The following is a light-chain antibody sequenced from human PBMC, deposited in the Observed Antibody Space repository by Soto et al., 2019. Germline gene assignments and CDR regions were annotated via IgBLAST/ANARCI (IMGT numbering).Light chain of an antibody. Sequence: QSALTQPASVSGSPGQSITISCTGTSSDVGGYNYVSWYQHHPGKAPKVMIYEVSNRPSGVSNRFSGPKSGNTASLTISGLQAEDEAEYYCCSCTNTNTLVFGGGTKLTVL. CDR1: SSDVGGYNY. J-gene: IGLJ3*02. CDR2: EVS. CDR3: CSCTNTNTLV. V-gene: IGLV2-14*01.